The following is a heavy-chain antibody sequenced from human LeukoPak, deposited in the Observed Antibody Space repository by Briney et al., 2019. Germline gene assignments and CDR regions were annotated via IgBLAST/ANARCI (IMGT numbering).Heavy chain of an antibody. CDR3: ARRGEILTGYYHFDY. CDR2: INPNSGGT. Sequence: ASVKVSCKASRYTFTGYYMHWVRQAPGQGLEWMGWINPNSGGTNYAQKFQGWVTMTRDTSISTAYMELSRLRSDDTAVYYCARRGEILTGYYHFDYWGQGTLVTVSS. D-gene: IGHD3-9*01. CDR1: RYTFTGYY. J-gene: IGHJ4*02. V-gene: IGHV1-2*04.